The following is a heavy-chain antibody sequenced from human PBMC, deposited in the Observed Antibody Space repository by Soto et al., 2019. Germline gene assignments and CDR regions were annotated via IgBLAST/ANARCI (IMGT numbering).Heavy chain of an antibody. CDR2: IYYSGRT. Sequence: SETLSLTCIVSGESISSSSYYWVCIRQPPGKGLEWIGSIYYSGRTYYNPSFKSRVTISIDTSKNQFSLKLSSVTATDTAVYYCARQRTTVVTQAYFDHWGQGALVTVS. CDR3: ARQRTTVVTQAYFDH. D-gene: IGHD2-21*02. J-gene: IGHJ4*02. V-gene: IGHV4-39*01. CDR1: GESISSSSYY.